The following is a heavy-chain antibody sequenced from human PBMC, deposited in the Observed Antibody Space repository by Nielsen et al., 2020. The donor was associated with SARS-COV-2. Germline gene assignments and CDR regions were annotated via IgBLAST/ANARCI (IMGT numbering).Heavy chain of an antibody. CDR2: NSWNSGSI. CDR1: GITFDDYA. V-gene: IGHV3-9*01. CDR3: AKLYYGSGSYSDY. D-gene: IGHD3-10*01. J-gene: IGHJ4*02. Sequence: SLKISCAASGITFDDYAMHWVRQAPGKGLEWVSGNSWNSGSIGYADSVKGRFTISRDNAKNSLYLQMNSLRAEDTALYYCAKLYYGSGSYSDYWGQGTLVTVSS.